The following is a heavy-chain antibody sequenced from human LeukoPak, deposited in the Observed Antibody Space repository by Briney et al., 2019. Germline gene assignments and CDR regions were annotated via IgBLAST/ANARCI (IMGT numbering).Heavy chain of an antibody. CDR2: IYPGDSDT. CDR3: ARQSSSWPHYYYGMDV. D-gene: IGHD6-13*01. Sequence: GESLKISCKGSGYSFTSYWIGWVRQLPGKGLEWMGIIYPGDSDTRYSPSFQGQVTISADKSISTAYLQWSSLKASDTAMYYCARQSSSWPHYYYGMDVWGQGTTVTVSS. J-gene: IGHJ6*02. CDR1: GYSFTSYW. V-gene: IGHV5-51*01.